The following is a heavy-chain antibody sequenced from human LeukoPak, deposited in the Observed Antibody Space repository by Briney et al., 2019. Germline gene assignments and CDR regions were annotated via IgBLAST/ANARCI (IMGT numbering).Heavy chain of an antibody. CDR1: GVTFSSYT. Sequence: SVKVSCKASGVTFSSYTINWVRLAPGQGLEWMGRIIPILGIANYAQKFQGRVTITADKSTSTAYMELSSLRSEDTAVYYCARMTGFDPWGQGTLLTVSS. V-gene: IGHV1-69*02. J-gene: IGHJ5*02. CDR2: IIPILGIA. CDR3: ARMTGFDP.